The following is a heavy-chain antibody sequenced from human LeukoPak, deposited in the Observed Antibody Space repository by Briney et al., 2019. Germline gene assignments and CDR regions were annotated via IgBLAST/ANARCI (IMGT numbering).Heavy chain of an antibody. V-gene: IGHV3-21*01. J-gene: IGHJ6*02. CDR3: AGESSYYYGMDV. CDR2: ISSSSSYI. CDR1: GFTFSSYA. Sequence: GGSLRLSCAASGFTFSSYAMSWVRQAPGKGLEWVSSISSSSSYIYYADSVKGRFTISRDNAKNSLYLQMNSLRAEDTAVYYCAGESSYYYGMDVWGQGTTVTVSS.